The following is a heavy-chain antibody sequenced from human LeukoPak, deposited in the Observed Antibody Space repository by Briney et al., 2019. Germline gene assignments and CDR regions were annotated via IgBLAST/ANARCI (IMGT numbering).Heavy chain of an antibody. CDR3: ARDVSDENGSSSRIHLDS. Sequence: GGSLRLSCAASGSTFSSYWMTWVRQAPGKGLEWVANIKQDGSEKYYVDSVKGLFTISRDNAKNSLFLQMNNLRAEDTAVYYCARDVSDENGSSSRIHLDSWGQGTLVSVSS. CDR1: GSTFSSYW. V-gene: IGHV3-7*01. J-gene: IGHJ4*02. CDR2: IKQDGSEK. D-gene: IGHD6-6*01.